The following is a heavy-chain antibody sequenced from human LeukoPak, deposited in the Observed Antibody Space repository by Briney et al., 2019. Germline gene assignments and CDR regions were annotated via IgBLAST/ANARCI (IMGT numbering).Heavy chain of an antibody. J-gene: IGHJ6*03. D-gene: IGHD6-13*01. CDR1: GFTFSSYS. V-gene: IGHV3-21*01. Sequence: GGSLRLSCAASGFTFSSYSMNWVRQAPGKGLEWVSSISSSSSSYIYYADSVKGRFTISRDNAKNSLYPQMNSLRAEDTAVYYCARGFIAAAWDYMDVWGKGTTVTVSS. CDR3: ARGFIAAAWDYMDV. CDR2: ISSSSSSYI.